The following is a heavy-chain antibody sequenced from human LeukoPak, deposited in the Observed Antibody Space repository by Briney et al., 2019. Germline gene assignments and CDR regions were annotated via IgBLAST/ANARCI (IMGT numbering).Heavy chain of an antibody. D-gene: IGHD3-16*01. Sequence: ASVKVSCKASGYTFGAYYMYWVRQAPGQGLEWMGWIRPNSGGTNYTQKFQGRVTMTRDTSINTAYMELSRLTSNDTAVYFCATWGLHFDIWGQGTMVIVAS. CDR3: ATWGLHFDI. V-gene: IGHV1-2*02. CDR1: GYTFGAYY. J-gene: IGHJ3*02. CDR2: IRPNSGGT.